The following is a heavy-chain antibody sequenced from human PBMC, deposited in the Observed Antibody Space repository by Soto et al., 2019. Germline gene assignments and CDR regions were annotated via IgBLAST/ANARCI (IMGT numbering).Heavy chain of an antibody. CDR3: ARGPGDTYYDFWSGYSPMDV. Sequence: SETLSLTCTVSGGAISSYYWSWIRQPPGKGLEWIGYIYYSGSTNYNPSLKSRVTISVDTSKNQFSLKLSSVTAADTAVYYCARGPGDTYYDFWSGYSPMDVWGKGTTVT. V-gene: IGHV4-59*01. CDR1: GGAISSYY. CDR2: IYYSGST. D-gene: IGHD3-3*01. J-gene: IGHJ6*03.